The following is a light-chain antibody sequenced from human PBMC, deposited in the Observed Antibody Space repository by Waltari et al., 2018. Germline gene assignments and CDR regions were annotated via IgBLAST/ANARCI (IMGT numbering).Light chain of an antibody. Sequence: QSALTQPASVSGSPGQSITISCTGTSSDVGTYKFVSWYQQHPGTAPKLIIYEVRNRPSGVTNRFSGSKSGNTASLTISGLQPEDEADYYCSSYRSGSSLVFGGGTKLTVL. CDR1: SSDVGTYKF. J-gene: IGLJ2*01. CDR3: SSYRSGSSLV. CDR2: EVR. V-gene: IGLV2-14*01.